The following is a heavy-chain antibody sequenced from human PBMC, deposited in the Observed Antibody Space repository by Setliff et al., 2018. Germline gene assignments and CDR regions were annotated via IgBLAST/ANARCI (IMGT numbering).Heavy chain of an antibody. CDR1: GDTFTNYG. CDR3: AREGVDTRSSTDYRYYMDV. CDR2: TIPLFGTT. D-gene: IGHD5-18*01. J-gene: IGHJ6*03. Sequence: SVKVSCKASGDTFTNYGVSWVRQAPGQGLEWMGGTIPLFGTTDYAQKFHGRLTIITDESTSTASMELTSLTSDDTAVYYCAREGVDTRSSTDYRYYMDVWGKGTTVTVSS. V-gene: IGHV1-69*05.